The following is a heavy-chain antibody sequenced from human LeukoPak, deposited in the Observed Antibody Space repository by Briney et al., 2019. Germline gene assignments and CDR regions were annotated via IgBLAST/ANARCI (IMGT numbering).Heavy chain of an antibody. D-gene: IGHD3-10*01. CDR2: IYSGGST. CDR3: ASYYYGSGSYYNPYYYMDV. V-gene: IGHV3-66*01. J-gene: IGHJ6*03. CDR1: GFTFSSYW. Sequence: GGSLRLSCAASGFTFSSYWMSWVRQAPGKGLEWVSLIYSGGSTYYADSVKGRFTISRDNSKNTLYLQMNSLRAEDTAVYYCASYYYGSGSYYNPYYYMDVWGKGTTVTISS.